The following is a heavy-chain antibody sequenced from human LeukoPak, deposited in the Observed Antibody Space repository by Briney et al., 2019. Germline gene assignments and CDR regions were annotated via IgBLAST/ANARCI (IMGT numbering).Heavy chain of an antibody. D-gene: IGHD4-17*01. Sequence: SETLSLTCTVSGGSISSYYGSWIRQPPGKGLEWIGYIYYSGSTNYNPSLKSRVTISVDTSKNQFSLKLSSVTAADTAVYYCARDYGDYSGVFDYWGQGTLVTVSS. V-gene: IGHV4-59*01. CDR1: GGSISSYY. J-gene: IGHJ4*02. CDR3: ARDYGDYSGVFDY. CDR2: IYYSGST.